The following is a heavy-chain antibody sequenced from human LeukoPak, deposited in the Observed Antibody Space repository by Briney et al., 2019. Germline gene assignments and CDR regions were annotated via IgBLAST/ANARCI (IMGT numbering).Heavy chain of an antibody. D-gene: IGHD3-3*01. CDR1: GYTFTSYD. V-gene: IGHV1-8*01. Sequence: ASVKVSCKASGYTFTSYDINWVRQATGQGLEWMGWMNPNSGNTGYAQKFQGRVTMTRNTSISTAYMELSSLRSEDTAVYYCARVSVGFNYYDFWSGYYGYYYYMDVWGKGTTVTVSS. CDR3: ARVSVGFNYYDFWSGYYGYYYYMDV. CDR2: MNPNSGNT. J-gene: IGHJ6*03.